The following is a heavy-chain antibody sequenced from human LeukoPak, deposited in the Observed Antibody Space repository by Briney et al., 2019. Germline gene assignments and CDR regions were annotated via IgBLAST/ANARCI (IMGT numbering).Heavy chain of an antibody. Sequence: GGSLRLSCAASGFTFSSYGMHWVRQAPGKGLEWVAVIWYDGSNKYYADSVKGRFTISRDNSKNTLYLQMNSLRAEDTAVYYCARGPRYYDILTDSRNSDYWGQGTLVTVSS. CDR2: IWYDGSNK. V-gene: IGHV3-33*01. CDR3: ARGPRYYDILTDSRNSDY. J-gene: IGHJ4*02. D-gene: IGHD3-9*01. CDR1: GFTFSSYG.